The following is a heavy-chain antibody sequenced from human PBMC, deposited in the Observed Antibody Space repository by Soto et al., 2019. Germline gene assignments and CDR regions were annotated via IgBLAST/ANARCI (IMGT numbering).Heavy chain of an antibody. CDR2: IDPSDSQT. CDR3: ARQIYDSDTGPNFQYYFDA. V-gene: IGHV5-10-1*01. D-gene: IGHD3-22*01. CDR1: GYSFAGYW. Sequence: PGESLKISCKGSGYSFAGYWITWVRQKPGKGLEWMGRIDPSDSQTYYSPSFRGHVTISVTKSITTVFLQWSSLRAPDTAMYYCARQIYDSDTGPNFQYYFDAWGQGTLVTVS. J-gene: IGHJ4*02.